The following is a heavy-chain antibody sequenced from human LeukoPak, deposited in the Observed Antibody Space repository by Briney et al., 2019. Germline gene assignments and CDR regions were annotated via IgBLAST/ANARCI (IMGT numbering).Heavy chain of an antibody. CDR1: GGSFSGYY. D-gene: IGHD4-17*01. V-gene: IGHV4-34*01. CDR3: ARRRRLKYYYYYYYMDV. Sequence: SETLSLTCAVYGGSFSGYYWSWIRQSPGKGLEWIGEINHSGSTNYNPSLKSRVTISVDTSKNQFSLKLSSVTAADTAVYYCARRRRLKYYYYYYYMDVWGKGTTVTISS. CDR2: INHSGST. J-gene: IGHJ6*03.